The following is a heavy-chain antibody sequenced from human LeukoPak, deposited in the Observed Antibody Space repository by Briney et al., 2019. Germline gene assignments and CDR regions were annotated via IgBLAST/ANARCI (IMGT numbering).Heavy chain of an antibody. CDR2: IYHSGST. V-gene: IGHV4-4*02. CDR1: GGSISSSNW. D-gene: IGHD6-13*01. Sequence: SGTLSLTCAVSGGSISSSNWWSWVRQPPGKGLEWIGEIYHSGSTYYNPSLKSRVTISVDRSKNQFSLKLSSVTAADTAVYYCARGSGYSSSWYEYWGQGTLVTVSS. J-gene: IGHJ4*02. CDR3: ARGSGYSSSWYEY.